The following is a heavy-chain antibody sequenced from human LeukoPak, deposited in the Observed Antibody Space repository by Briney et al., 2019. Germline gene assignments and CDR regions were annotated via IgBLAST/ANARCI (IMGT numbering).Heavy chain of an antibody. D-gene: IGHD6-13*01. CDR1: GYTFTSYG. CDR2: ISAYNGNT. V-gene: IGHV1-18*01. J-gene: IGHJ4*02. CDR3: ARDLEIAKIAAAGANFDY. Sequence: ASVKVSCKASGYTFTSYGISWVRQAPGQGLEWMGWISAYNGNTNYAQKLQGRVTMTTDTSTSTAYMELRSLRSDDTAVYYCARDLEIAKIAAAGANFDYWGQGTLVTVSS.